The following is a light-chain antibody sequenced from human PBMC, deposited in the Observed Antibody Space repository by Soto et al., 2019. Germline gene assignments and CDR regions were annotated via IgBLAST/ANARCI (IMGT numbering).Light chain of an antibody. V-gene: IGKV3-20*01. CDR2: GVS. CDR1: QNIRRY. J-gene: IGKJ1*01. Sequence: EIVLTQSPATLSLSPVERATLSCMASQNIRRYLAWYQQKPGQTPRLLIHGVSSRATGIPDKFSGSGSATDFTLTISRLEPEDFAVYYCHQYGKSPWTFGQGTKVDIK. CDR3: HQYGKSPWT.